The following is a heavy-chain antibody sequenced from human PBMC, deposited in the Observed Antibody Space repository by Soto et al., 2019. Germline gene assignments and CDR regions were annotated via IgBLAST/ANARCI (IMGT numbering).Heavy chain of an antibody. Sequence: GSLRLSCAASGFTFSSYSMNWVRQAPGKGLEWVSYISSSSSTIYYADSVKGRFTISRDNAKNSLYLQMNSLRDEDTAVYYCARESVLYYDYVWGTPSRDAFDIWGQGTMVTVSS. J-gene: IGHJ3*02. D-gene: IGHD3-16*01. CDR1: GFTFSSYS. CDR2: ISSSSSTI. CDR3: ARESVLYYDYVWGTPSRDAFDI. V-gene: IGHV3-48*02.